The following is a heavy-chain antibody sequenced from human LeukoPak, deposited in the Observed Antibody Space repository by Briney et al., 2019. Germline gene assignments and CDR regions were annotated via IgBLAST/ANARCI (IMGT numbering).Heavy chain of an antibody. Sequence: SETLSLTCAVSGYSISSGYYWGWIRPPPGKGLEWIGSIYHSGSTYYNPSLKSRVTISVDTSKNQFSLKLSSVTAADTAVYYCARHGDFFQLLGDAFDIWGQGTMVTVSS. CDR3: ARHGDFFQLLGDAFDI. CDR1: GYSISSGYY. J-gene: IGHJ3*02. D-gene: IGHD2-2*01. CDR2: IYHSGST. V-gene: IGHV4-38-2*01.